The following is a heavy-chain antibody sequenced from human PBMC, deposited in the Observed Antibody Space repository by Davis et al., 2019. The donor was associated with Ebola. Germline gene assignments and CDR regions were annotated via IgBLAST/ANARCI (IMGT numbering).Heavy chain of an antibody. Sequence: GESLKISCAASGFTFSNYPMNWVRQAPGKGLEWISNIRTNSEGTTKHAESVKGRFTISREDAKSSLYLQMNSLRDEDTAVYYCVRDRDFSFDHWGRGILVTVSS. CDR2: IRTNSEGTT. CDR3: VRDRDFSFDH. V-gene: IGHV3-48*02. D-gene: IGHD2/OR15-2a*01. CDR1: GFTFSNYP. J-gene: IGHJ4*02.